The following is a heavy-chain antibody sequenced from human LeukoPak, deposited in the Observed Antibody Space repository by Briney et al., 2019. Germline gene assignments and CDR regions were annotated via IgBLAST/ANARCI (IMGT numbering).Heavy chain of an antibody. V-gene: IGHV3-30*02. CDR1: GFTFSSYG. CDR2: IPYDGSNK. J-gene: IGHJ4*02. D-gene: IGHD6-19*01. Sequence: GGSLRLSCAASGFTFSSYGIHWVRQAPGKGLEWVAFIPYDGSNKYYADSLKGRFTISRDNSKNTMYLQMNSLRAEDTAVYYCAKDGYSSGYFYFDYWGRGTLVTVS. CDR3: AKDGYSSGYFYFDY.